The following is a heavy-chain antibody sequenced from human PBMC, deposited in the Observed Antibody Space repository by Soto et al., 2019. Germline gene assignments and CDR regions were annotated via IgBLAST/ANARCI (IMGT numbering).Heavy chain of an antibody. CDR3: VGGTAVARQHFAN. Sequence: QVQLVESGGGVVQPERSLRLSCATSGFSFSDFGMHWVRQAPGKVLEWVSTISCDGSDKYYPRSVQGRFTISRDNSNNDLYLQMNSLRTDDTAVSYGVGGTAVARQHFANWGQGTLVSVSS. V-gene: IGHV3-30*03. CDR2: ISCDGSDK. CDR1: GFSFSDFG. D-gene: IGHD6-19*01. J-gene: IGHJ4*02.